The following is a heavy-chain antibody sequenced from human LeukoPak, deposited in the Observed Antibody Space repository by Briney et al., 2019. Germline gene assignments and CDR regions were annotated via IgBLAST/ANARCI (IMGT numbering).Heavy chain of an antibody. CDR2: IYYSGST. J-gene: IGHJ4*02. CDR3: ARPNTLAYCGGDCRPFDY. V-gene: IGHV4-39*01. CDR1: GGSISSSSYY. D-gene: IGHD2-21*02. Sequence: SETLSLTCTVSGGSISSSSYYWGWIRQPPGKGLEWIGSIYYSGSTYYNPSLKSQVTISVDTSKNQFSLKLSSVTAADTAVYYCARPNTLAYCGGDCRPFDYWGQGTLVTVSS.